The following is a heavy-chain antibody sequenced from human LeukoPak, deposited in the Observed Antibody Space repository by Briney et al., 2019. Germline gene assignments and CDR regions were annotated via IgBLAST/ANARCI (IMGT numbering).Heavy chain of an antibody. CDR1: GGSISSNNW. J-gene: IGHJ6*02. Sequence: SETLSLTCAVSGGSISSNNWWSWVRQPPGKGLEWIVDIYHSGSTNYSPSLKSRVTISVDKSQNQFFLELNSVTAADTAVYYCARGAAAAGTFYYYGMDVWGQGTTVTVPS. CDR3: ARGAAAAGTFYYYGMDV. CDR2: IYHSGST. D-gene: IGHD6-13*01. V-gene: IGHV4-4*02.